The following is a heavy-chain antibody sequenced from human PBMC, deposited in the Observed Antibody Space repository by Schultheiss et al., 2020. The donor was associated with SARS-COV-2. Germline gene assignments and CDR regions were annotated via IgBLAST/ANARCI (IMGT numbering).Heavy chain of an antibody. J-gene: IGHJ4*02. CDR3: AKAAEMIVVPTFDF. V-gene: IGHV3-33*05. CDR2: ISSDGTNK. CDR1: GLTFRNYA. Sequence: GGSLRLSCAVSGLTFRNYAMHWVRQAPGKGLEWVAVISSDGTNKYYADSVKGRFTISRDNAKNTVYLEMNSLRAEDTAVYYCAKAAEMIVVPTFDFWGQGTLVTVSS. D-gene: IGHD3-22*01.